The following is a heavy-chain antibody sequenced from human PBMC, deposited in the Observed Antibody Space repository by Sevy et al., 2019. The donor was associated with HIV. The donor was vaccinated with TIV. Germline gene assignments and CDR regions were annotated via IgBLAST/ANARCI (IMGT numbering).Heavy chain of an antibody. Sequence: GGSLRLSCAASGFKFNDFAMHWVRQAPGKGLEWVSGISWNSGDRGYADSVKGRFTISRDNAKNSLYLQMNSLRPDDMAVYYCAKDVGCGWRRGGYYSGLDVWGQGTTVTVSS. D-gene: IGHD6-19*01. J-gene: IGHJ6*02. CDR3: AKDVGCGWRRGGYYSGLDV. CDR2: ISWNSGDR. V-gene: IGHV3-9*03. CDR1: GFKFNDFA.